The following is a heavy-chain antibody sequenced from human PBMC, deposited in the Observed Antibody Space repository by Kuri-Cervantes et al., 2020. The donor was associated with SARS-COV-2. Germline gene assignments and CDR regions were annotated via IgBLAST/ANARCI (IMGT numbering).Heavy chain of an antibody. J-gene: IGHJ6*03. CDR1: GGTFSSYA. D-gene: IGHD2-2*01. CDR3: ARGLKRVVPAEKGSGDYYYMDV. V-gene: IGHV1-69*06. CDR2: IIPIFGTA. Sequence: SVKVSCKASGGTFSSYAISWVRQAPGQGLEWMGGIIPIFGTANYAQKFQGRVTITADKSTSTAYMELSSLRSEDTAVYYCARGLKRVVPAEKGSGDYYYMDVWGKGTTVTVSS.